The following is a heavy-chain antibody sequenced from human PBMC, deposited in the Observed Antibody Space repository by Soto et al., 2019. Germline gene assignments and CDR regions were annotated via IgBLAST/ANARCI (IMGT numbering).Heavy chain of an antibody. D-gene: IGHD3-10*01. CDR2: VNPNSGNT. V-gene: IGHV1-8*01. CDR1: GYTFSSYD. CDR3: ARARGSADDY. J-gene: IGHJ4*02. Sequence: QVQLVQSGAEVKKPGASVKVSCKASGYTFSSYDINWVRQATGQGLEWMGWVNPNSGNTDYAQKFQGRVTMTTDTSTSTAFMERTSMRSEDTAIYDCARARGSADDYWGQGTRVTVSS.